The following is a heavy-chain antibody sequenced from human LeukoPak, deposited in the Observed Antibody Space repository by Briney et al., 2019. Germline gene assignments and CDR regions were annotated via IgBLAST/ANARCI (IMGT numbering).Heavy chain of an antibody. D-gene: IGHD2-2*01. J-gene: IGHJ4*02. CDR3: TTERGYCSSTSCYGEWDY. V-gene: IGHV3-15*01. Sequence: GGSLRLSCAASGFTLSNAWMSWVRQAPGKGLEWVGRIKSKTDGGTTDYAAPVKGRFTISRDDSKNTLYLQMNSLKTEDTAVYYCTTERGYCSSTSCYGEWDYWGQGTLVTVSS. CDR1: GFTLSNAW. CDR2: IKSKTDGGTT.